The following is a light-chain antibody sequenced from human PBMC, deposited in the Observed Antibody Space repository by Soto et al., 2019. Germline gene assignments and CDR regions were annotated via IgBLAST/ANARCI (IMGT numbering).Light chain of an antibody. V-gene: IGLV2-8*01. CDR1: SSDVGGYNY. Sequence: QSALTQPPSASGSPGQSVTISCTGTSSDVGGYNYVSWYQQHPGKAPKLMIHEVSTRPSGVPDRFSGSKSANTASLTGSGLQTEDEADYYCSSDAGSEWVFGGGTKLTVL. CDR2: EVS. J-gene: IGLJ3*02. CDR3: SSDAGSEWV.